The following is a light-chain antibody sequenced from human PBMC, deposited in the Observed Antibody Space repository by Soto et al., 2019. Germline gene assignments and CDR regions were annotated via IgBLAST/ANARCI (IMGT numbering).Light chain of an antibody. V-gene: IGKV1-6*01. Sequence: AIQMTQSPSSLSASVGDRVTITCRASQGIRNDLGWYQQKPGKAPKLLIYAASSLQSGVPSRFSGSGSGTDFTLTISSLQPEDFATYYCQKSYSTPPPTVGQGTRLDNK. CDR2: AAS. CDR3: QKSYSTPPPT. J-gene: IGKJ5*01. CDR1: QGIRND.